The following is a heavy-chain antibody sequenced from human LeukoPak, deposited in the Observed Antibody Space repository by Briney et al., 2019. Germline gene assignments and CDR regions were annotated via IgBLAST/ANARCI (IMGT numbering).Heavy chain of an antibody. V-gene: IGHV3-23*01. CDR2: ISGSGGST. CDR3: AKDPVVVPAADDAFDI. J-gene: IGHJ3*02. CDR1: GFTFSSYA. D-gene: IGHD2-2*01. Sequence: GGSLRLSCAASGFTFSSYAMSWVRQAPGKGLEWVSAISGSGGSTYYADSVKGRFTISRDNSKNTLYLQMNSLRAEDTAVYYCAKDPVVVPAADDAFDIWGQGTMVTVSS.